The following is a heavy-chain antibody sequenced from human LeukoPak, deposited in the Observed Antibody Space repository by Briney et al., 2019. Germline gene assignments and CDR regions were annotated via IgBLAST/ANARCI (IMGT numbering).Heavy chain of an antibody. V-gene: IGHV4-59*08. Sequence: SETLSLTCTVSGGSISSYYWSWIRQPPGKGLEWIGYIYYSGSTNYNPSLKSRVTISVDTSKNQFSLKLSSVTAADTAVYYCARRSDWFDPWGQGTLVTVSS. J-gene: IGHJ5*02. CDR1: GGSISSYY. CDR3: ARRSDWFDP. D-gene: IGHD6-6*01. CDR2: IYYSGST.